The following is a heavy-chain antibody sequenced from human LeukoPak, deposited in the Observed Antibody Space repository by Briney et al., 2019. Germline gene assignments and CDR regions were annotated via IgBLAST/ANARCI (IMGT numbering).Heavy chain of an antibody. Sequence: GESLEISCKGSGYSFTNFWIGWVRQMPGKGLEWIGIIYPGYSDTRYSPSFQGQVTISVDKSFTTAYLQWSSLKASDTAMYYCARFSAYSEYLGHFDNWGQGNLVTVSS. CDR3: ARFSAYSEYLGHFDN. D-gene: IGHD4-11*01. CDR2: IYPGYSDT. V-gene: IGHV5-51*01. J-gene: IGHJ4*02. CDR1: GYSFTNFW.